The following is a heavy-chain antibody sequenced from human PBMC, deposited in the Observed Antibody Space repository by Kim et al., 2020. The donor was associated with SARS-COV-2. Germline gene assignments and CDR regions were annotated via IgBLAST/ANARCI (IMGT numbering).Heavy chain of an antibody. CDR3: ARVTSIHSGSDGDYYYG. J-gene: IGHJ6*01. D-gene: IGHD1-26*01. V-gene: IGHV4-39*01. CDR2: INYSGNN. CDR1: GGSISSSSYY. Sequence: SETLSLTCTVSGGSISSSSYYWGWNRQPQGKGLVWVGSINYSGNNYYNPSLKSRVTIAADTNQNQLSLKPSTATAAATAEYYRARVTSIHSGSDGDYYYG.